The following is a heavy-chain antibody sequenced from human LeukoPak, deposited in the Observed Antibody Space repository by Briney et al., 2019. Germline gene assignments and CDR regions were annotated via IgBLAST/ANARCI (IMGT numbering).Heavy chain of an antibody. Sequence: GASVTVSCKASGYTFTIYYMHWVRQAPGQGLERMGIINPSGGSTSYAQQFQGRVTMTRDTSTSTVYMELSSLRSEDTAVYYCARDGIVGATYLGGYWGQGTLVTVSS. CDR2: INPSGGST. CDR3: ARDGIVGATYLGGY. D-gene: IGHD1-26*01. J-gene: IGHJ4*02. CDR1: GYTFTIYY. V-gene: IGHV1-46*01.